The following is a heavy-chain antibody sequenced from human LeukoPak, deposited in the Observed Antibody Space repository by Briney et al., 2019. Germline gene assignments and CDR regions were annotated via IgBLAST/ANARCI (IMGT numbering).Heavy chain of an antibody. V-gene: IGHV4-30-4*08. CDR1: GGSISSGDYY. CDR2: IYHSGFT. Sequence: ASETLSLTCTVYGGSISSGDYYWSWIRQPPGKGLEWIGYIYHSGFTYYNPSLKSRVTFLLDTSKNQFSLKVNSVTAADTAVYHCARARAYSSSWYYFDYWGQGTLVTVSS. J-gene: IGHJ4*02. D-gene: IGHD6-13*01. CDR3: ARARAYSSSWYYFDY.